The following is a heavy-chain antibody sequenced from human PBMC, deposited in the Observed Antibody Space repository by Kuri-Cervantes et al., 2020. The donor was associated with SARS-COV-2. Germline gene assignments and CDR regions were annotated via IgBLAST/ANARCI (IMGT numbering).Heavy chain of an antibody. J-gene: IGHJ3*02. V-gene: IGHV3-30*04. CDR2: ISYDGSNK. Sequence: GESLKISCAASGFTFSDFAMHWVRQAPGKGLEWVAVISYDGSNKYYADSVKGRFTISRDNSKNTLYLQMNSLRAEDTAVYYCAKDPYSTWTEVWWLAFDIWGQGTMVTVSS. CDR1: GFTFSDFA. D-gene: IGHD2-15*01. CDR3: AKDPYSTWTEVWWLAFDI.